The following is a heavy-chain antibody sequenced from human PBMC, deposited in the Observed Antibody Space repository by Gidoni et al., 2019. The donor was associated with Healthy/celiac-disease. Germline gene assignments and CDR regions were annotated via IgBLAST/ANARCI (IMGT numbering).Heavy chain of an antibody. Sequence: QVQLVESGGGVVQPGRSLRLSCAASGFTCSSYGMHWVRQAPGTGLEWVAVIWDDGSNKYYADSVKGRFTISRDNSKNTLYLQMNSLRAEDTAVYYCARDENSSGYSDYWGQGTLVTVSS. CDR1: GFTCSSYG. CDR3: ARDENSSGYSDY. D-gene: IGHD3-22*01. CDR2: IWDDGSNK. V-gene: IGHV3-33*01. J-gene: IGHJ4*02.